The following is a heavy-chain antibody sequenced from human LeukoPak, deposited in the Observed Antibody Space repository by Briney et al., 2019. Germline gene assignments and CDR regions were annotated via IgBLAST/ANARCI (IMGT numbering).Heavy chain of an antibody. CDR3: ARHVEHAAYFHH. Sequence: TPSETLSLTCTVAGVSISDFHWSWLRQSPEKGLEWIGWITNSGDANYNPSLESRLAMSAETTKRHLSLRVTSVTDADTAVYYCARHVEHAAYFHHWGQGILVTVSS. D-gene: IGHD1/OR15-1a*01. V-gene: IGHV4-59*08. J-gene: IGHJ4*02. CDR2: ITNSGDA. CDR1: GVSISDFH.